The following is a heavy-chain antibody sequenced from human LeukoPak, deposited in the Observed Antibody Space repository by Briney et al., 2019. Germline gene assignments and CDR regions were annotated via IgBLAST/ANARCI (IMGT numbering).Heavy chain of an antibody. D-gene: IGHD1-7*01. Sequence: SQTLSLTCAISGDSVSINSAAWNWIRQSPSRGLEWLGRTYYRSKWYNDYAVSVKSRITINPDTSKNQFSLQLNSVTPEDTAVYYCARGNWNYVVSAPHFDYWGQGTLVTVSS. J-gene: IGHJ4*02. V-gene: IGHV6-1*01. CDR2: TYYRSKWYN. CDR1: GDSVSINSAA. CDR3: ARGNWNYVVSAPHFDY.